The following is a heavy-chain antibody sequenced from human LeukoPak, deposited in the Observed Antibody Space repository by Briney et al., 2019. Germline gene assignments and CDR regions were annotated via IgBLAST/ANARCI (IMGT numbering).Heavy chain of an antibody. CDR2: FDPEDGET. J-gene: IGHJ4*02. CDR1: GYTLTELS. Sequence: ASVKVSCKVSGYTLTELSMHWVRQAPGKGLEWMGGFDPEDGETIYAQKFQGRVTVTEDTSTDTAYMELSSLRSEDTAVYYCATDRGYSYGYNYFDYWGQGTLVTVSS. CDR3: ATDRGYSYGYNYFDY. D-gene: IGHD5-18*01. V-gene: IGHV1-24*01.